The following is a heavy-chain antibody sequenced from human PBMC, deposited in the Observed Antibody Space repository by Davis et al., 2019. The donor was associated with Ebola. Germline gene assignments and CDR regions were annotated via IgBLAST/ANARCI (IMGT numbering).Heavy chain of an antibody. CDR1: GFTFNEYE. V-gene: IGHV3-7*01. D-gene: IGHD1-14*01. CDR3: TTHHSFRIDY. J-gene: IGHJ4*02. Sequence: GGSLRLSCAASGFTFNEYEMNWVRQAPGKGLEWVANIKQDGSEEWYVDSVEGRFTISRDNAMNSLYLQMNSLRGEDTAVYYCTTHHSFRIDYWGQGTLVTVSS. CDR2: IKQDGSEE.